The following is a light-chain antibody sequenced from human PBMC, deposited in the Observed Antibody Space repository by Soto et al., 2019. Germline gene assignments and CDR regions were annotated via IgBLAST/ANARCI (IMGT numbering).Light chain of an antibody. CDR3: QQYGGSPFT. Sequence: EIVLTQSPGTLSLSPGEKATLSCRASQSFSTSYLAWYQHKPGQAPRLLIYNTFTRATGIPDRFSGSGSGTDFTLTISRLEPEDFVVYYCQQYGGSPFTFGPGTKVDIK. CDR2: NTF. J-gene: IGKJ3*01. V-gene: IGKV3-20*01. CDR1: QSFSTSY.